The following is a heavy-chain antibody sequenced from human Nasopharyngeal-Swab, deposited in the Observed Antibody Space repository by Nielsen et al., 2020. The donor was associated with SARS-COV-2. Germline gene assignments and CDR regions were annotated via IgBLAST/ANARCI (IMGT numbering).Heavy chain of an antibody. CDR3: AKVLWFGELYY. CDR2: IYHSGST. D-gene: IGHD3-10*01. CDR1: GGSISGSNW. Sequence: SETLSLTCAVSGGSISGSNWWSWVRQPPGKGLEWLGEIYHSGSTNYNPSLKSRVTISVEKSKNQFSLKLSSVTAADTAVYYCAKVLWFGELYYWGQGTLVTVSS. V-gene: IGHV4-4*02. J-gene: IGHJ4*02.